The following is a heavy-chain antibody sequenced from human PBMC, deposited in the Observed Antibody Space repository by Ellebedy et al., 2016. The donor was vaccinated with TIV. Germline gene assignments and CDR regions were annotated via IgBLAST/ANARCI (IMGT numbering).Heavy chain of an antibody. CDR3: ARAEGGSGSYLYYFDY. D-gene: IGHD1-26*01. V-gene: IGHV1-69*13. J-gene: IGHJ4*02. Sequence: SVKVSXKASRGTFSSYAISWVRQAPGQGLEWMGGIIPIFGTANYAQKFQGRVTITADESTSTAYMELSSLRSEDTAVYYCARAEGGSGSYLYYFDYWGQGTLVTVSS. CDR1: RGTFSSYA. CDR2: IIPIFGTA.